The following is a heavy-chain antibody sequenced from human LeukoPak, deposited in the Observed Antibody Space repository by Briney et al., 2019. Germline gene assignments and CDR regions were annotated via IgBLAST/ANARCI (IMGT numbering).Heavy chain of an antibody. Sequence: ASVKVSCKASGYTFTSYDINWVRQATGQGLEWMGWMSPNSGNTGYAQKFQGRVTMTGDTSIGTAYLELSSLKSEDTAVYYCARTPPNWGADYWGQGTLVTVSS. CDR3: ARTPPNWGADY. J-gene: IGHJ4*02. CDR1: GYTFTSYD. CDR2: MSPNSGNT. D-gene: IGHD7-27*01. V-gene: IGHV1-8*01.